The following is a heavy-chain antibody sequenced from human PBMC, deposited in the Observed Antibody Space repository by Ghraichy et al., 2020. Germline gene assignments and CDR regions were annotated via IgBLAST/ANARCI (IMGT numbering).Heavy chain of an antibody. J-gene: IGHJ4*02. D-gene: IGHD1-7*01. CDR3: ARSIFVTGTWDGYWNYRGSGFDY. CDR1: GGSISSYY. CDR2: IYYSGST. V-gene: IGHV4-59*01. Sequence: SETLSLTCTVSGGSISSYYWSWIRQPPGKGLEWIGYIYYSGSTNYNPSLKSRVTISVDTSKNQFSLKLSSVTAADTAVYYCARSIFVTGTWDGYWNYRGSGFDYWGQGTLVTVSS.